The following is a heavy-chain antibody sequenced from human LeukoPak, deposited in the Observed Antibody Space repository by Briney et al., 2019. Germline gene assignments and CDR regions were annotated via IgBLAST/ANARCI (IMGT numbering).Heavy chain of an antibody. D-gene: IGHD5-18*01. V-gene: IGHV4-31*11. CDR2: IYYSGST. Sequence: SETLSLTCAVYGGSFSGYYWSWIRQHPGKGLEWIGYIYYSGSTYYNPSLKSRVTISVDTSKNQFSLKLSSVTAADTAVCYCASHTWIQLWLRYWGQGTLVTVSS. CDR3: ASHTWIQLWLRY. J-gene: IGHJ4*02. CDR1: GGSFSGYY.